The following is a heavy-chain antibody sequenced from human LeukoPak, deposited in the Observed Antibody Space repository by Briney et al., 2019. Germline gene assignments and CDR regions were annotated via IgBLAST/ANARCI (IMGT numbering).Heavy chain of an antibody. CDR2: IKQDGSEK. J-gene: IGHJ4*02. CDR1: GFTSSSYW. V-gene: IGHV3-7*04. Sequence: GGSLRLSCAASGFTSSSYWMSWVRQAPGKGLEWVANIKQDGSEKYYVDSVKGRFTISRDHAKNSLYLQMNSLRAEDTAVYYCARVPFCSGGSCYAPEDYWGQGTLVTVSS. CDR3: ARVPFCSGGSCYAPEDY. D-gene: IGHD2-15*01.